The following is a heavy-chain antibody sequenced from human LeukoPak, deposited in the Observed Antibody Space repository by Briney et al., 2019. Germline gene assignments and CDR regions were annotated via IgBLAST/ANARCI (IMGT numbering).Heavy chain of an antibody. D-gene: IGHD2-2*01. CDR1: GFTFSRCG. J-gene: IGHJ4*02. Sequence: GSLRLSCAAAGFTFSRCGMHWVRQAPGKGLEWVAFIRYDASIKYYADSVKGRFTISRDNSKNTLYLQMNSLRAEDTAVYYCARVMGQYCSSTSCYVDYWGQGTLVTVSS. CDR2: IRYDASIK. CDR3: ARVMGQYCSSTSCYVDY. V-gene: IGHV3-30*02.